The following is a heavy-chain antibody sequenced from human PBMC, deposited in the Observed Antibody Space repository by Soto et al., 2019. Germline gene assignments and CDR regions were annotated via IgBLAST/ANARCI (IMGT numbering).Heavy chain of an antibody. CDR3: AKVSRKGSAIDFDY. J-gene: IGHJ4*02. Sequence: QVQLVQSGAELKKPGASVKVSCKASGYTFSNYDMNWVRQATGQGPEWIGWVNPNNGDTGYEQKFQGRVTLTMDISTTTAYMELTSLRSEDTAIYYCAKVSRKGSAIDFDYWGQGTLITVSS. D-gene: IGHD3-10*01. V-gene: IGHV1-8*01. CDR1: GYTFSNYD. CDR2: VNPNNGDT.